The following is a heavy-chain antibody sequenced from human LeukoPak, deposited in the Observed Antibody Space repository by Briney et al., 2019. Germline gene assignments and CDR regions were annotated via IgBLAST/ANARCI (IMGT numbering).Heavy chain of an antibody. D-gene: IGHD5-18*01. J-gene: IGHJ6*02. Sequence: PSETLSLTCTVSGGSISSYYWSWIRQPPGKGLEWIGYIYYSGSTNYNPSLKSRVTISVDTSKNQFSLKLSSVTAADTAVYYCARDASYSYGYLGYYYYGMDVWGQGTTVTVSS. V-gene: IGHV4-59*01. CDR2: IYYSGST. CDR1: GGSISSYY. CDR3: ARDASYSYGYLGYYYYGMDV.